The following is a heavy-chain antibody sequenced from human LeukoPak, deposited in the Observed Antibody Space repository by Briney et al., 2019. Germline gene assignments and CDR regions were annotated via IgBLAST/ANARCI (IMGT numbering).Heavy chain of an antibody. Sequence: GGSLRLSCAASGFTFSSYGMHWVRQAPGKGLEWVAVISYDGSNKYYADSVKGRFTISRDNSKNTLYLQMNSLRAEDTAVYYCAKVGGYDFWSGYFHRWGQGTLVTVSS. CDR1: GFTFSSYG. CDR2: ISYDGSNK. D-gene: IGHD3-3*01. CDR3: AKVGGYDFWSGYFHR. J-gene: IGHJ5*02. V-gene: IGHV3-30*18.